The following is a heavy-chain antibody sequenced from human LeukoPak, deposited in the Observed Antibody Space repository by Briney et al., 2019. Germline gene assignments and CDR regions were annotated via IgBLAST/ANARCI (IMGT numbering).Heavy chain of an antibody. D-gene: IGHD5-12*01. Sequence: GSLRLSCAASGFTFSDSYMSWIRQAPGKGLEWVSYSTSSYTNYAESVKGRFTISRDNAKNSLYLQMNSLRAEDTAVYYCARGIYYFDSWGQGTLVTVSS. J-gene: IGHJ4*02. CDR3: ARGIYYFDS. V-gene: IGHV3-11*03. CDR1: GFTFSDSY. CDR2: STSSYT.